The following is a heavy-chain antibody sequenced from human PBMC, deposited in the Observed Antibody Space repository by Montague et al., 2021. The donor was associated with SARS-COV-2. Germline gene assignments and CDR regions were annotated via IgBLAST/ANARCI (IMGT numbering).Heavy chain of an antibody. V-gene: IGHV4-39*01. CDR1: GGSVSSRSYY. CDR2: IYYSGST. CDR3: ARRGDYGGPRFDY. D-gene: IGHD4-23*01. J-gene: IGHJ4*02. Sequence: SETLSLTCTVSGGSVSSRSYYWGWIRQPPGKGLEWIGSIYYSGSTYYNSSLKSRVTISVDTSKNQFSLKLSSVTAADTAVYYCARRGDYGGPRFDYWGQGTLVSVSS.